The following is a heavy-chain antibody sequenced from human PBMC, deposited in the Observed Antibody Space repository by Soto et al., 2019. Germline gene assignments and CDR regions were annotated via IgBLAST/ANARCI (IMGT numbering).Heavy chain of an antibody. CDR1: SGSISSSNW. V-gene: IGHV4-4*02. CDR2: IYHSGST. CDR3: ARVTVPAAIGGFVP. J-gene: IGHJ5*02. Sequence: SETLSLTCAASSGSISSSNWWSWVRQPPGKGLEWIGEIYHSGSTNYNPSLKSRVTISVDKSKNQFSLKLSSVTAADTAVCYCARVTVPAAIGGFVPRGQGTLVTVSS. D-gene: IGHD2-2*01.